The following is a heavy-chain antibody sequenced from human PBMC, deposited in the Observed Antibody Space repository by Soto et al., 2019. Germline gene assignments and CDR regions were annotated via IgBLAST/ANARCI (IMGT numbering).Heavy chain of an antibody. V-gene: IGHV1-69*01. CDR1: GGTFSSYA. CDR2: IIPIFGTA. Sequence: QVQLVQSGAEVKKPGSSVKVSCKASGGTFSSYAISWVRQAPGQGLEWMGGIIPIFGTANYAQKIQGRVTITPDESTTTAYMELSSLRAEDTAVYYCARSHDYGDSEAYYYGMDVWGQGTTVTVSS. J-gene: IGHJ6*02. CDR3: ARSHDYGDSEAYYYGMDV. D-gene: IGHD4-17*01.